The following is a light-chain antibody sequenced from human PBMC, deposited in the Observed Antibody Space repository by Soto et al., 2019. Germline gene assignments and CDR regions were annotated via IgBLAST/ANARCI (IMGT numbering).Light chain of an antibody. CDR1: QSVSSN. Sequence: EIVMTQCPATLSVSPGERATLSCRASQSVSSNLAWYQKKPGQAPRLLIYGASTRDTGIPARFSGSGSGTEFTLTISSLQSEDFAVYYCQQYNNWPWTFGQGTKVEIK. V-gene: IGKV3-15*01. J-gene: IGKJ1*01. CDR2: GAS. CDR3: QQYNNWPWT.